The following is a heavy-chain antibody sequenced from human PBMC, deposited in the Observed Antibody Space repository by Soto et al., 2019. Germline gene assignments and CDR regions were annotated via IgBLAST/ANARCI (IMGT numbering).Heavy chain of an antibody. Sequence: GGSLRLSCAASGFTFSSYGMHWVRQAPGKGLEWVAVISYDGSNKYYADSVKGRFTISRDNSKNTLYLQMNSLRAEDTAVYYCAKDPYYYDSSGYNDYWGQGT. CDR3: AKDPYYYDSSGYNDY. CDR2: ISYDGSNK. D-gene: IGHD3-22*01. J-gene: IGHJ4*02. CDR1: GFTFSSYG. V-gene: IGHV3-30*18.